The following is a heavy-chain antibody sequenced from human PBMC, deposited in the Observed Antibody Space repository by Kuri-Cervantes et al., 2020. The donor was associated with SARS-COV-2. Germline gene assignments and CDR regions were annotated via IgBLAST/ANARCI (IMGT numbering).Heavy chain of an antibody. Sequence: SLKISCAASGFTFDDYAMRWVRQAPGKGLEWVSGISWNSASIGYADSVKGRFTISRDNSKNTLYLQMNSLRAEDTAVYYCARGGYYSYYYYGMDVWGQGSTVTVSS. D-gene: IGHD3-22*01. CDR3: ARGGYYSYYYYGMDV. J-gene: IGHJ6*02. V-gene: IGHV3-9*01. CDR2: ISWNSASI. CDR1: GFTFDDYA.